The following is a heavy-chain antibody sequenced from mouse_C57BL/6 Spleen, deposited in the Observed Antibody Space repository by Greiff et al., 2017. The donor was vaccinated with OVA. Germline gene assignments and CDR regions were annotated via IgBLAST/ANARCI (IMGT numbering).Heavy chain of an antibody. J-gene: IGHJ1*03. CDR2: IYPGDGDT. V-gene: IGHV1-80*01. CDR1: GYAFSSYW. D-gene: IGHD2-12*01. Sequence: QVQLQQSGAELVKPGASVKISCKASGYAFSSYWMNWVKQRPGKGLEWIGQIYPGDGDTNYNGKFKGKATLTADKSSSTAYMQLSSLTSEDSAVYFCARKAYYTPYFDVWGTGTTVTVSS. CDR3: ARKAYYTPYFDV.